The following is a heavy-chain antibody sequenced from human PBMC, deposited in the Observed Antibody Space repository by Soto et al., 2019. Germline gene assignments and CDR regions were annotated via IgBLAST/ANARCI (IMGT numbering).Heavy chain of an antibody. V-gene: IGHV4-30-4*01. CDR3: ARDRKEYYYDMDAFDI. D-gene: IGHD3-22*01. Sequence: LSLTCTVSGGSISRGDYYWSWIRQPPGKGLEWIGYIYYGGSTYYNPSLKSRVTISVETSKNQFSLKLSSVTAADTAVYYCARDRKEYYYDMDAFDIWGQGTMVTVSS. CDR1: GGSISRGDYY. J-gene: IGHJ3*02. CDR2: IYYGGST.